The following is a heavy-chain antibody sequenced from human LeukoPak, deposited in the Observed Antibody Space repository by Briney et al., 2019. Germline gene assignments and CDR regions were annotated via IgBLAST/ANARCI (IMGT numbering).Heavy chain of an antibody. CDR2: INNDGSEK. CDR1: GFTFSNYW. V-gene: IGHV3-7*01. CDR3: ARDKVTY. J-gene: IGHJ4*02. Sequence: GGSLRLSCAASGFTFSNYWMSWVRQAPGKGLEWVAHINNDGSEKYYVDSVTGRFTISRDNAKNSLYLQMNSLRVEDTAVYYRARDKVTYWGQGTLVTVSS.